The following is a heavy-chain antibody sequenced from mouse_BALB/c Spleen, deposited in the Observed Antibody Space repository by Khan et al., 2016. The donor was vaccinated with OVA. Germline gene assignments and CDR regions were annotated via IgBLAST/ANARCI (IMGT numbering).Heavy chain of an antibody. Sequence: EVELVESGPGLVKPSQSLSLTCTVTGYSITSDYAWDWIRQFPGNKLEWMGYISDGGSTSYNPSLKSRISRTRDTSKKQFFLQLHSLSTEDTTTYYCARKNVYGYAMDYWGQGTSVTVSS. D-gene: IGHD1-1*01. J-gene: IGHJ4*01. CDR1: GYSITSDYA. V-gene: IGHV3-2*02. CDR2: ISDGGST. CDR3: ARKNVYGYAMDY.